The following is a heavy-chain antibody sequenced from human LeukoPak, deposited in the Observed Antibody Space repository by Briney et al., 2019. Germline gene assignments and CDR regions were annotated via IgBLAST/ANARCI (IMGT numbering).Heavy chain of an antibody. Sequence: PSETLSLTCTVSGDSISSGSYFWGWIRQPPGKGLEWIASIYYSGDTHYKPSLESRVTISVDTSKNQFSLTLSSVTAADTAVYYCARHAARLAAGGTMGPFDIWGQGTMVTVSS. CDR3: ARHAARLAAGGTMGPFDI. V-gene: IGHV4-39*01. D-gene: IGHD6-13*01. CDR1: GDSISSGSYF. CDR2: IYYSGDT. J-gene: IGHJ3*02.